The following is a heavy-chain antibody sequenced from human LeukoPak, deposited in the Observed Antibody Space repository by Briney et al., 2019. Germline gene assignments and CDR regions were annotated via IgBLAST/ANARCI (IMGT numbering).Heavy chain of an antibody. Sequence: GGSLRLSCAASGFTFSNYGMHWVRQAPGKGLEWVALIWYDGSNKYYADSVRDRFTISRDNSKNTLYLQMKSLRVEDTAVYYCARAGVGAIYYFDYWGQGTLVTVSS. CDR1: GFTFSNYG. CDR2: IWYDGSNK. V-gene: IGHV3-33*01. D-gene: IGHD1-26*01. CDR3: ARAGVGAIYYFDY. J-gene: IGHJ4*02.